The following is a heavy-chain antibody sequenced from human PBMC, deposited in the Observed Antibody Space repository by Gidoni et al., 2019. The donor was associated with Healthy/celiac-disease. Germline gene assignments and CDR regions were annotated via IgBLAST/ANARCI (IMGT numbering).Heavy chain of an antibody. CDR3: APGWLWYYGMDV. V-gene: IGHV3-21*01. D-gene: IGHD6-19*01. Sequence: EVQLVESGGGLVKPGGSLSLSCAASGFTFSSYSMNWVRQAPGKGLEWVSSSSSSSSYIYYADSVKGRFTISRDNAKNSLYLQMNSLRAEDTAVYYCAPGWLWYYGMDVWGQGTTVTVSS. CDR1: GFTFSSYS. CDR2: SSSSSSYI. J-gene: IGHJ6*02.